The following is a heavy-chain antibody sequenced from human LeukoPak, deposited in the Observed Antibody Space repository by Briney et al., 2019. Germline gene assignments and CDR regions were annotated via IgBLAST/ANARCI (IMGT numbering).Heavy chain of an antibody. CDR3: ARTYSSGYERWFDP. V-gene: IGHV1-2*04. J-gene: IGHJ5*02. Sequence: GASVKVSCKASGYTFTCYYMHWVRQAPGQGLEWMGWINPNSGGTNYAQKFQGWVTMTRDTSISTAYMELSRLRSDDTAVYYCARTYSSGYERWFDPWGQGTLVTVSS. CDR2: INPNSGGT. CDR1: GYTFTCYY. D-gene: IGHD3-22*01.